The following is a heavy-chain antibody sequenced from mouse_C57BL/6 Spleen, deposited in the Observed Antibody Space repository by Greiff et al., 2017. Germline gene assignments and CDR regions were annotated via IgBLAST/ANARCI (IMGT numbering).Heavy chain of an antibody. CDR2: IDPEDGDT. J-gene: IGHJ2*01. CDR3: TLHGYDYLDY. CDR1: GFNIKDYY. V-gene: IGHV14-1*01. Sequence: EVQLQQSGAELVRPGASVKLSCTASGFNIKDYYMHWVKQRPEQGLEWIGRIDPEDGDTEYAPKFQGKATMTAETSSNTAYLQLSSLTSEDTAVYYCTLHGYDYLDYWGQGTTLTVSS. D-gene: IGHD2-3*01.